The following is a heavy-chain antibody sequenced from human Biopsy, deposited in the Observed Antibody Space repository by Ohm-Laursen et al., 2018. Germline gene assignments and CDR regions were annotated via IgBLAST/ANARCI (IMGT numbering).Heavy chain of an antibody. Sequence: ASVKVSCKASGGTFCNYAISWVRQAPGEGLEWMGGIIAVSGLVNYAPKFQGRVSITADKSTTTAYMELSNLKSEDTAVYYCATPFQYYDSWGGYPPFDHWGQGTLVTVSS. J-gene: IGHJ4*02. CDR1: GGTFCNYA. CDR2: IIAVSGLV. V-gene: IGHV1-69*10. CDR3: ATPFQYYDSWGGYPPFDH. D-gene: IGHD3-3*01.